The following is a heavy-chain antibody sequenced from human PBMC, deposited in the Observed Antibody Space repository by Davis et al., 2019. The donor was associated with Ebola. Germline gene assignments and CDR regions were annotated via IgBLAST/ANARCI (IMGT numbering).Heavy chain of an antibody. J-gene: IGHJ6*02. CDR1: GFTFSSYE. V-gene: IGHV3-48*03. D-gene: IGHD2-15*01. Sequence: GGSLRLSCAASGFTFSSYEMNWVRQAPGKGLEWVSYISSSGSTIYYADSVKGRFTISRDNAKNSLYLQMNSLRAEDTAVYYCARDNVVVATYVKPPHSIYYYGMDVWGQGTTVTVSS. CDR2: ISSSGSTI. CDR3: ARDNVVVATYVKPPHSIYYYGMDV.